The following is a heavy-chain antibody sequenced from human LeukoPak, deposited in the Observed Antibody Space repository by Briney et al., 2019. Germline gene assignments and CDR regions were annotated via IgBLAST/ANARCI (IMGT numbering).Heavy chain of an antibody. V-gene: IGHV4-39*01. Sequence: ETLSLXCTVSXDSTSSDNYYGGWVRQPPGKGLEWIGNVYYRGSTYYNPSLKSRVTMSVDTSKNQFFLNVNSVTAADTAVYYCARGRPFSAGYHFDYWGQGILVTVSA. J-gene: IGHJ4*02. CDR2: VYYRGST. CDR3: ARGRPFSAGYHFDY. CDR1: XDSTSSDNYY. D-gene: IGHD1-26*01.